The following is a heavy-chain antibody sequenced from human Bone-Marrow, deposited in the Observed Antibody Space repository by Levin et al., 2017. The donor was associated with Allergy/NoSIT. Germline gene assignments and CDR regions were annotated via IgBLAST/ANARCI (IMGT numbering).Heavy chain of an antibody. CDR1: GFTFSDYS. CDR3: ARNLLEMTYAGAFDM. D-gene: IGHD1-1*01. V-gene: IGHV3-48*02. CDR2: IGGSGTTI. Sequence: QSGGSLRLSCAASGFTFSDYSMKWVRQAPGKGLEWVSHIGGSGTTIYYADSVKGRFTISRDNAQNSLFLQMNSLRDEDTAVYYCARNLLEMTYAGAFDMWGQGTVVTVSS. J-gene: IGHJ3*02.